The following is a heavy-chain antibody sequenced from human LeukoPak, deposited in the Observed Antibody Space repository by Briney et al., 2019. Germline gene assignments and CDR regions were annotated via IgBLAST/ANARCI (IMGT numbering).Heavy chain of an antibody. CDR1: GFSFSSYW. CDR2: INQDGSEK. Sequence: AGGSLRLSCTASGFSFSSYWMSWVRQAPGKGLEWVANINQDGSEKYYVDSVKGRFTISRDNAKNSLYLQMNSLRAEDTAVYFCATDSPERGYSYGPLDNYFDYWGQGTLVTVSS. D-gene: IGHD5-18*01. CDR3: ATDSPERGYSYGPLDNYFDY. J-gene: IGHJ4*02. V-gene: IGHV3-7*01.